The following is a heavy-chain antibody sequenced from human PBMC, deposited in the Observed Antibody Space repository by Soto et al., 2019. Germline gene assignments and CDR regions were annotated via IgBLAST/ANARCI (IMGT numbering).Heavy chain of an antibody. V-gene: IGHV3-23*01. Sequence: EVQLLESGGGLVQPGGSLRLSCAASGFTFSSYAMRGVRQAPVKGLEWVSAISGSGGSTYYADSVKGRFTISRDNSKNTLYLQMNSLRAEDTAVYYCARRGSGSYYDYWGQGNLVPVSS. D-gene: IGHD1-26*01. J-gene: IGHJ4*02. CDR1: GFTFSSYA. CDR2: ISGSGGST. CDR3: ARRGSGSYYDY.